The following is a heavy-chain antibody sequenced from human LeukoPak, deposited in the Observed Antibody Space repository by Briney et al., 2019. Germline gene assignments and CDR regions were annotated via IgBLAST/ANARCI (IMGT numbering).Heavy chain of an antibody. CDR2: ISSSGSTI. CDR3: ARDTVGFDY. J-gene: IGHJ4*02. V-gene: IGHV3-48*03. Sequence: PGGSLRLSCAASGFTFGSYEMNWVRQAPGKGLEWVSYISSSGSTIYYADSVKGRFTISRDNAKNSLYLQMNSLRAEDTAVYYCARDTVGFDYWGQGTLVTVSS. CDR1: GFTFGSYE. D-gene: IGHD4-17*01.